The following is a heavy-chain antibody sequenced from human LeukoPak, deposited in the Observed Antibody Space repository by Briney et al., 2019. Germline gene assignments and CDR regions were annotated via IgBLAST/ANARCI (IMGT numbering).Heavy chain of an antibody. CDR3: ARGNRSPRRFLEWLSDKYYYYYYYMDV. D-gene: IGHD3-3*01. CDR2: MNPNSGNT. J-gene: IGHJ6*03. V-gene: IGHV1-8*03. CDR1: GYTFTSYD. Sequence: ASVKVSCKASGYTFTSYDINWVRQATGQGLEWMGWMNPNSGNTGYAQKFQGRVTITRNTSISTAYMELSSLRSEDTAVYYCARGNRSPRRFLEWLSDKYYYYYYYMDVWGKGTTVTVSS.